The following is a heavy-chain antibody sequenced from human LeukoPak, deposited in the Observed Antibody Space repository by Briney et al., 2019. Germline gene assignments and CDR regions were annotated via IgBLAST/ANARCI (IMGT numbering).Heavy chain of an antibody. D-gene: IGHD3-16*01. J-gene: IGHJ4*02. CDR1: GFTVSGTH. CDR3: AKDEATSGGGLAS. Sequence: PAGSLRLSCAASGFTVSGTHMSWVRQAPGKGLEWVSAMYTGGTTYYADSVKGRFTISRDNSRNTLFLHMSSLRADDTAVYYCAKDEATSGGGLASWGQGTLVTVSP. V-gene: IGHV3-53*01. CDR2: MYTGGTT.